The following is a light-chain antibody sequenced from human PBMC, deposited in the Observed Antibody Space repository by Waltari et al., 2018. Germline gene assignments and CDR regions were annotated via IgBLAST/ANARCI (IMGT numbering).Light chain of an antibody. V-gene: IGKV3D-20*02. Sequence: EIVLTQSPGTLSLSPGERATLSCRASQSVSSSYLAWYQHKLGQAPRLLIYGASTRATGVPDRFSGSGSGTDFTLTISSLEPEDFAVYYCQQRYNWPSLTFGGGTKVEI. CDR3: QQRYNWPSLT. CDR2: GAS. J-gene: IGKJ4*01. CDR1: QSVSSSY.